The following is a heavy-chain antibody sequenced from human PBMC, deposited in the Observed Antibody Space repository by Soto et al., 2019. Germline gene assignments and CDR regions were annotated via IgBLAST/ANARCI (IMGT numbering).Heavy chain of an antibody. J-gene: IGHJ4*02. CDR1: GYTFTSYA. CDR3: ARSLHPGYSSSWYPLDIDF. V-gene: IGHV1-3*01. CDR2: INAGNGNT. D-gene: IGHD6-13*01. Sequence: GASVKVSCKASGYTFTSYAMHWVRQAPGQRLEWMGWINAGNGNTKYSQKFQGRVTITRDTSASTAHMELSSLRSEDTAVYYCARSLHPGYSSSWYPLDIDFWGQGTLVTVSS.